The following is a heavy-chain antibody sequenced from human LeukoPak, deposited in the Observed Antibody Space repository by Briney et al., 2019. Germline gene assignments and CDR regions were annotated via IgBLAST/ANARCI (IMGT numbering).Heavy chain of an antibody. V-gene: IGHV3-7*01. Sequence: PVGALRLSCAVSGFTFSSYWMSWVRQAPGKGLEWVANIKQDGSEIYYVDSVKGRFTISRDNAENSLYLQMNGLRAEDTAVYYCARGLTRYCSSTSCYRRWFDHWGQGTLVTVSS. CDR3: ARGLTRYCSSTSCYRRWFDH. CDR2: IKQDGSEI. D-gene: IGHD2-2*01. J-gene: IGHJ5*02. CDR1: GFTFSSYW.